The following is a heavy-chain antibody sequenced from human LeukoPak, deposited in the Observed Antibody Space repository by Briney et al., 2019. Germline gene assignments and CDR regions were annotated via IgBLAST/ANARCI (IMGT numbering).Heavy chain of an antibody. CDR1: GFTFSSYE. D-gene: IGHD3-22*01. CDR2: ISYDGSNK. CDR3: ARGGFGNYYDSSGYYDAFDI. J-gene: IGHJ3*02. Sequence: GGSLRLSCAASGFTFSSYEMNWVRQAPGKGLEWVAVISYDGSNKYYADSVKGRFTISRDNSKNTLYLQMNSLRAEDTAVYYCARGGFGNYYDSSGYYDAFDIWGQGTMVTVSS. V-gene: IGHV3-30*04.